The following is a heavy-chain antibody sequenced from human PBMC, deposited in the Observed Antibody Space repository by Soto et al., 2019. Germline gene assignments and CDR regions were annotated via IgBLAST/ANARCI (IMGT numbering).Heavy chain of an antibody. D-gene: IGHD2-2*01. CDR2: MFYVGAT. CDR3: ARVVRFCRSLSCRGRNWFDP. V-gene: IGHV4-30-4*01. J-gene: IGHJ5*02. CDR1: GGSISSGDYY. Sequence: QVQLQESGPGLVEPSQTLSLTCSVSGGSISSGDYYWSWIRQPPGKGLEWIGYMFYVGATYYNPSLKSRVTISVDTAKNQFSLKLSSVTAADTAVYHCARVVRFCRSLSCRGRNWFDPWGQGTLVTVTS.